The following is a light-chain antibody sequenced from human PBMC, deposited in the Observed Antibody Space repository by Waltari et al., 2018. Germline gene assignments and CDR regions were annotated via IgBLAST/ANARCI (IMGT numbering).Light chain of an antibody. V-gene: IGKV3-20*01. J-gene: IGKJ5*01. CDR3: QQSHALPIT. CDR2: GTA. CDR1: ETIASDY. Sequence: EIELTQSPVTLSLSPGDRATVSCRATETIASDYLAWYQKKVGQAPRLLIYGTAYGATDIPDRFSGSGSGTEFSLVIRRLEPEDFAVYYCQQSHALPITFGQGTRLEIK.